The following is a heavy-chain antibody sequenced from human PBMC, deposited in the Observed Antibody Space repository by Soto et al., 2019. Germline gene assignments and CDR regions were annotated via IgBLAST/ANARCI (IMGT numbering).Heavy chain of an antibody. J-gene: IGHJ6*03. D-gene: IGHD2-2*01. V-gene: IGHV4-34*01. CDR1: GGSFSGYY. CDR2: INHSGST. Sequence: SETMYLTCAVYGGSFSGYYWSWIRQPPGKGLEWIGEINHSGSTNYNPSLKSRVTISVDTSKNQFSLKLSSVTAADTAVYYCARGRYCSSTSCLYYYYYYMDVWGKGTTVTVSS. CDR3: ARGRYCSSTSCLYYYYYYMDV.